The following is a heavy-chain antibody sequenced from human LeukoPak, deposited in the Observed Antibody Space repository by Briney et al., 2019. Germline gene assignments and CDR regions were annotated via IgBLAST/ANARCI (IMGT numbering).Heavy chain of an antibody. CDR3: ARQYYDSSGYYYSPFDY. J-gene: IGHJ4*02. Sequence: SETLSLTCTVSGVSISSSSYYWGWIRQPPGKGLEWIGSIYYSGSTYYNPSLKSRVTISVDTSKNQFSLKLSSVTAADTAVYYCARQYYDSSGYYYSPFDYWGQGTLVTVSS. V-gene: IGHV4-39*01. CDR2: IYYSGST. CDR1: GVSISSSSYY. D-gene: IGHD3-22*01.